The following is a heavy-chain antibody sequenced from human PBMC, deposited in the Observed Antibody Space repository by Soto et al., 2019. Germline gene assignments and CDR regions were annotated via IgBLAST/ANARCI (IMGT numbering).Heavy chain of an antibody. V-gene: IGHV4-39*01. J-gene: IGHJ6*02. Sequence: PSETLSLTCTVSGASMSSSSYSWGWIRQPPGKGLEWIGNIHHSGSTYYNPSLKSRVTISVDTSRDQFSLKLSSVTTADTAVYYCARHVFTTVVRGFLITFEYYSGLDVWGQGTTVTV. CDR1: GASMSSSSYS. CDR2: IHHSGST. D-gene: IGHD3-10*01. CDR3: ARHVFTTVVRGFLITFEYYSGLDV.